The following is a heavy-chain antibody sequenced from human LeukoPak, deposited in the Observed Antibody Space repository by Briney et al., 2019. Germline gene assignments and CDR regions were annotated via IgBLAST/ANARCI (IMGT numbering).Heavy chain of an antibody. CDR1: GFLFSNSW. J-gene: IGHJ4*02. CDR3: ARDSGYNAFDY. CDR2: INQDGSAK. V-gene: IGHV3-7*05. D-gene: IGHD5-12*01. Sequence: TGGSLRLSCADSGFLFSNSWMAWVRQAPGRGLEWLANINQDGSAKTCVDSVKGRFTTSRDNAKNSLYLQMNSLRAEDTAMYYCARDSGYNAFDYRGQGTLVTVSS.